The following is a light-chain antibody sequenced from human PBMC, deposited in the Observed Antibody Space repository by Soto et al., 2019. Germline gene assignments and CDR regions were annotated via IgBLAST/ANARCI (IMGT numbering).Light chain of an antibody. CDR2: GAS. CDR3: QQYKNWPLRT. J-gene: IGKJ4*02. Sequence: EIVMTQSPATLSVSPGERATLSCRASQSVSSNLAWYQQKPGQAPRLLIYGASTRATGIPARFSGGGSGTEFTLTISRLQSEDFAVYCCQQYKNWPLRTFGRGTKVEIK. CDR1: QSVSSN. V-gene: IGKV3-15*01.